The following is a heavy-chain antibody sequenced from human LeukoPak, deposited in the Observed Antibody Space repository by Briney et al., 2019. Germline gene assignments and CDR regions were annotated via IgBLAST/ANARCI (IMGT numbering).Heavy chain of an antibody. J-gene: IGHJ6*03. CDR1: GGSFSGYY. CDR2: INHSGST. D-gene: IGHD3-10*01. Sequence: SETLSLTCAVYGGSFSGYYWSWIRQPPGKGLEWTGEINHSGSTNYNPSLKSRVTISVDTSKNQFSLKLSSVTAADTAVYYCARSRLYYGSGRDYMDVWGKGTTVTVSS. V-gene: IGHV4-34*01. CDR3: ARSRLYYGSGRDYMDV.